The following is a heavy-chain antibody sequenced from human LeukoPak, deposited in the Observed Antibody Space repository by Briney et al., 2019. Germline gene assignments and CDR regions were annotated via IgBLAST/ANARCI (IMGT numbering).Heavy chain of an antibody. CDR2: IRNDGSNK. CDR1: GFSFSDYF. CDR3: AKGVKHIVVVTAQHYFDY. V-gene: IGHV3-30*02. D-gene: IGHD2-21*02. Sequence: PGGSLRLSCAASGFSFSDYFLNWVRQAPGKGLEWVTFIRNDGSNKYYADSVKGRFTISRDNSKNTLYLQMNTLRAEDTAVYYCAKGVKHIVVVTAQHYFDYWGQGTLVTVSS. J-gene: IGHJ4*02.